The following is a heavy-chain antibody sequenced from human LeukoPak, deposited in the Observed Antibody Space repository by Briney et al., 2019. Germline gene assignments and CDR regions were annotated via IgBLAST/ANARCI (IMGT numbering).Heavy chain of an antibody. CDR2: IRYDGRDK. CDR3: ARVKYYYGSGSYLFDY. J-gene: IGHJ4*02. V-gene: IGHV3-30*02. D-gene: IGHD3-10*01. Sequence: GGSLRLSCAASGFTFSNYGMHWVRRAPGKGLEWVAFIRYDGRDKYYAESVKGRFTISRDNSKNTAYLQMNSLRAEDTAVYYCARVKYYYGSGSYLFDYWGQGTLVIVSS. CDR1: GFTFSNYG.